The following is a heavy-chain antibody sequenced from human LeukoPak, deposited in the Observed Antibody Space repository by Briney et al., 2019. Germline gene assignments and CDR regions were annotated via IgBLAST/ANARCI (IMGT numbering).Heavy chain of an antibody. CDR1: GGSISSGDYY. CDR2: IYYSGST. Sequence: SETLSLTCTVSGGSISSGDYYWSWIRQPPGKGLEWIGYIYYSGSTYYNPSLKSRVTISVDTSKNQFSLKLSSVTAADTAVYYCARYQLPYVDWSAPGGQEPLVTVSS. D-gene: IGHD2-2*02. CDR3: ARYQLPYVDWSAP. V-gene: IGHV4-30-4*08. J-gene: IGHJ5*02.